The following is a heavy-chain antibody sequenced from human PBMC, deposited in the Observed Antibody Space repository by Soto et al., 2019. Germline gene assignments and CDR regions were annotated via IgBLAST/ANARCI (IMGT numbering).Heavy chain of an antibody. J-gene: IGHJ5*02. CDR2: IYYSGST. CDR1: GGSIGSGGYY. CDR3: ARDIAVRGFIITENWFDP. Sequence: SETLSLTCTVSGGSIGSGGYYWSWIRHHPGKGLEWIGYIYYSGSTYYNPSLKSRVTISVDTSKNQFSLKLSSVTAADTAVYYCARDIAVRGFIITENWFDPWGQGTLVTVSS. D-gene: IGHD3-10*01. V-gene: IGHV4-31*03.